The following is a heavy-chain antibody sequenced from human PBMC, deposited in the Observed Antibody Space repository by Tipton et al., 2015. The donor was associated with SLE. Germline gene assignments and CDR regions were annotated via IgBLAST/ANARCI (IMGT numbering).Heavy chain of an antibody. V-gene: IGHV4-59*11. Sequence: TLSLTCTVSGGSISSHYWSWIRQPPGKGLEWIGYIYYRGGTNYNPSLKSRVTISVDTSKNQFSLKLSSVTAADTAVYYCAREVSTYQDFWSGSFDFWGQGTLVTVSS. CDR2: IYYRGGT. CDR1: GGSISSHY. J-gene: IGHJ4*02. CDR3: AREVSTYQDFWSGSFDF. D-gene: IGHD3-3*01.